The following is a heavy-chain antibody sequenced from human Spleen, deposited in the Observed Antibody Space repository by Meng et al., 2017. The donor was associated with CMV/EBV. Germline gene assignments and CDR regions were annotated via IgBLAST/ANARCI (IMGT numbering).Heavy chain of an antibody. D-gene: IGHD3-16*02. CDR3: ARGRLSYDYVWGSYRPTYGMDV. Sequence: GSLRLSCTVSGGSVSRGSNYWSWIRQPPGKGLEWIGYIHSSGSTNYNPSLRSRVTLSLDTSKNQFSLKLSSVTAADTAVYYCARGRLSYDYVWGSYRPTYGMDVWGQGTTVTVSS. CDR2: IHSSGST. V-gene: IGHV4-61*01. J-gene: IGHJ6*02. CDR1: GGSVSRGSNY.